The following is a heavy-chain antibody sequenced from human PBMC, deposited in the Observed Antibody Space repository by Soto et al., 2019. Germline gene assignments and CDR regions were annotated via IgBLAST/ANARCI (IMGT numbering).Heavy chain of an antibody. V-gene: IGHV4-34*01. CDR1: GGSFSGYY. Sequence: SETLSLTCAVYGGSFSGYYWSWIRQPPGKGLEWIGEINHSGSTNYNPSLKSRVTISVDTSKNQFSLKLSSVTAADTAVYYCAGGPTVTTKEVYYMDVWGKGTTVTVSS. J-gene: IGHJ6*03. D-gene: IGHD4-17*01. CDR2: INHSGST. CDR3: AGGPTVTTKEVYYMDV.